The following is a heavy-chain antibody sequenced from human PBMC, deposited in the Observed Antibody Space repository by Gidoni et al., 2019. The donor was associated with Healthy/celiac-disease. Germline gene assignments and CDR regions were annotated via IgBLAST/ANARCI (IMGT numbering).Heavy chain of an antibody. CDR1: GFTFSSYS. CDR3: ARDASDGGYDYFDY. V-gene: IGHV3-48*02. J-gene: IGHJ4*02. CDR2: ISSSSSTI. Sequence: EVQLVESGGGLVQPGGSLRLSCAASGFTFSSYSMNWVRQAPGKGLEWVSYISSSSSTIYYADSVKGRFTISRDNAKNSLYLQMNSLRDEDTAVYYCARDASDGGYDYFDYWGQGTLVTVSS. D-gene: IGHD5-12*01.